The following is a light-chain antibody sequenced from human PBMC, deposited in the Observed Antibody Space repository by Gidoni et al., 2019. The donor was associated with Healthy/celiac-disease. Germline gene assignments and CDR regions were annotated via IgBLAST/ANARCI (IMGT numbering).Light chain of an antibody. V-gene: IGKV1-16*02. CDR2: AAS. J-gene: IGKJ4*01. Sequence: DIQFTQSPSSLSASVGDRVTITCRESQGISNYLACVQQKPGKAPKSLIYAASSVQSGVPSKFSGSGSGTDFTLTISSLQPEDFATYYCQQYNSYPLTFGGGTKVEIK. CDR1: QGISNY. CDR3: QQYNSYPLT.